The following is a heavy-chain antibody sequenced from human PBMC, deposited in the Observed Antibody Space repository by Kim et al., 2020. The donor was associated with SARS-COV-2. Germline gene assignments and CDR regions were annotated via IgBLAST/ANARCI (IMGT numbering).Heavy chain of an antibody. J-gene: IGHJ4*02. CDR2: ISSSSSYI. D-gene: IGHD1-26*01. CDR1: GFTFSSYS. Sequence: GGSLRLSCAASGFTFSSYSMNWVRQAPGKGLEWVSSISSSSSYIYYADSVKGRFTISRDNAKNSLYLQMNSLRAEDTAVYYCASGVGARRPFDYWGQGTLVTVSS. V-gene: IGHV3-21*01. CDR3: ASGVGARRPFDY.